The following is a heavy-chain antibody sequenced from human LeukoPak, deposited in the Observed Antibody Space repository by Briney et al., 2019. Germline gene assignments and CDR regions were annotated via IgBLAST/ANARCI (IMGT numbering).Heavy chain of an antibody. CDR1: GFTFSSQW. CDR3: AREHYFYYIDG. CDR2: VNQAGTEK. V-gene: IGHV3-7*03. Sequence: TGGSLRLSCAASGFTFSSQWMSWVRKAPGKGLEWVANVNQAGTEKYYVDSVKGRFTISRDNAENSLYLQMNSLRAEDTAVYYCAREHYFYYIDGWGKGTTVTVSS. J-gene: IGHJ6*03.